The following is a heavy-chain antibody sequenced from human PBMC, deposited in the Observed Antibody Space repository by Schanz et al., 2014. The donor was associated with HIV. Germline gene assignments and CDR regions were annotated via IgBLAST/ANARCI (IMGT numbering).Heavy chain of an antibody. CDR1: GFTFSSYW. D-gene: IGHD1-20*01. V-gene: IGHV3-21*01. Sequence: VQLVESGGGVVQPGRSLRLSCEASGFTFSSYWMHWVRQAPGKGLVWVSSITSAGDIYYADSVEGRFTISRDNAKNSLSLQMNSLRVEDTAVYYCVRENNPRATRAFDIWGQGTVVTVSS. J-gene: IGHJ3*02. CDR3: VRENNPRATRAFDI. CDR2: ITSAGDI.